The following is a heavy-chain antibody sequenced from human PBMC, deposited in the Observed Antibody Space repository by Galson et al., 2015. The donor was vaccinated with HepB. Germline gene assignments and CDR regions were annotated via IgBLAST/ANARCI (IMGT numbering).Heavy chain of an antibody. V-gene: IGHV3-23*01. CDR2: ISGFGENT. CDR3: AKGGHYSPFDP. J-gene: IGHJ5*02. D-gene: IGHD5-18*01. CDR1: GFTFFTSA. Sequence: SLRLSCAASGFTFFTSAMSWVRQAPGKGLEWVSPISGFGENTYYADSVKGRFTVSRDNSRNMVYLQMNRLRAEDTAIFYCAKGGHYSPFDPWGQGTLVTVSS.